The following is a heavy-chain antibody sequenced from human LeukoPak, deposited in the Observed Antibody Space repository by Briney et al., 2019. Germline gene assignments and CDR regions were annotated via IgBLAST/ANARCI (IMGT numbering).Heavy chain of an antibody. Sequence: GGSLRLSCAASGFTFSSYAMSWVRQAPGKGLEWVSAISGSGGSTYYADSVKGRFTISRDNPKNTLYLQMNSLRAEDTAVYYCAKDLTRGYPYYYGMDVWGQGTTVTVSS. CDR2: ISGSGGST. CDR1: GFTFSSYA. J-gene: IGHJ6*02. D-gene: IGHD1-1*01. V-gene: IGHV3-23*01. CDR3: AKDLTRGYPYYYGMDV.